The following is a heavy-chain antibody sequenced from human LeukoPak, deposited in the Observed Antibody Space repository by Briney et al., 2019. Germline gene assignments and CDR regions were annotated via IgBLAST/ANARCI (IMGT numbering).Heavy chain of an antibody. CDR3: ARARSSYGYGDAFDI. CDR1: GFTFSSYW. CDR2: IKTDGSQI. Sequence: PGGSLRLSCVASGFTFSSYWMTWVRQAPGKGLEWVANIKTDGSQIYYVDSVKGRFTISRDNAKNTLHLQMNSLRAEDTAVYYCARARSSYGYGDAFDIWGQGTMVTVSS. D-gene: IGHD5-18*01. J-gene: IGHJ3*02. V-gene: IGHV3-7*01.